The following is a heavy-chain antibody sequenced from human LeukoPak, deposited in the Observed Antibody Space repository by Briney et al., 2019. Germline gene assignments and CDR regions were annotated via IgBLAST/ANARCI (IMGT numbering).Heavy chain of an antibody. V-gene: IGHV4-34*01. CDR2: ISHEGDS. D-gene: IGHD1-7*01. J-gene: IGHJ6*03. Sequence: SETLSLTCAVYGVSLRGYYLSWIRQSPEKGLEWIGEISHEGDSIYNPSLKSRLTLSVDMSKNQFSLKLRSVTAADTAVYYCARGRNYVSDYYFDVWGEGTTVIVSS. CDR3: ARGRNYVSDYYFDV. CDR1: GVSLRGYY.